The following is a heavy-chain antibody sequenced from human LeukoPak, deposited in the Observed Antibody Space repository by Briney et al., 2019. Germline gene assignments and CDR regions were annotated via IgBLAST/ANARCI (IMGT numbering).Heavy chain of an antibody. Sequence: SETLSLTCTVSGGSISSYYWSWIRQPPGKGLEWIGYIYYSGSTNYNPSLKSRVTISVDTSKNKFSLKLSSVTAADTAVYYCARENDYGDYSYGMDVWGQGTTVTVSS. CDR1: GGSISSYY. CDR2: IYYSGST. V-gene: IGHV4-59*01. D-gene: IGHD4-17*01. J-gene: IGHJ6*02. CDR3: ARENDYGDYSYGMDV.